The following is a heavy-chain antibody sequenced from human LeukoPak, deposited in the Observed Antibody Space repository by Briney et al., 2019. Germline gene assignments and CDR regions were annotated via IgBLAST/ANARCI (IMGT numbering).Heavy chain of an antibody. CDR3: ARDAALLPGKYYYYMDV. CDR1: GFTFSSYS. CDR2: ITRSSTYM. D-gene: IGHD6-25*01. Sequence: GGSLRLSCAVSGFTFSSYSMNWVRQAPGKGLEWVSAITRSSTYMNYADSLKGRFTISRDNAKNSMYLQMNSLTAEDTAVYFCARDAALLPGKYYYYMDVWGKGTTVIVSS. J-gene: IGHJ6*03. V-gene: IGHV3-21*01.